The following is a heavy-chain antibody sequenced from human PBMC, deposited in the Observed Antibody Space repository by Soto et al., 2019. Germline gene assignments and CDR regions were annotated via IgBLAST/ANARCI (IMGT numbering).Heavy chain of an antibody. CDR1: GFSLSTSGVG. J-gene: IGHJ5*02. Sequence: QITLKESGPTLVKPTQTLTLTCTFSGFSLSTSGVGVGWIRQPPGKALEWLALIYWDDDKRYSPSLKSRLTITKDTSKNQVVLTMTNMDPVDTATYYCAHARSSSWHPANWFDPWGQGTLVTVSS. D-gene: IGHD6-13*01. CDR2: IYWDDDK. V-gene: IGHV2-5*02. CDR3: AHARSSSWHPANWFDP.